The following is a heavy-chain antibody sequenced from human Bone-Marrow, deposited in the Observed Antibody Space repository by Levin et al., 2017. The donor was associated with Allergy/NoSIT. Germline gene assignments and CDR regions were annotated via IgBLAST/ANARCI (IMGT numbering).Heavy chain of an antibody. Sequence: ASVKVSCKASGYTFTAYHMHWVRQAPGQKFEWLGWINPNTGDTNYAQNLQGRVTITRDTSINTVYMELSSLTSDDTAHYYCARGRIEFIGSLDLDDWFDHWGQGTLVTVSS. V-gene: IGHV1-2*02. CDR1: GYTFTAYH. J-gene: IGHJ5*02. CDR3: ARGRIEFIGSLDLDDWFDH. D-gene: IGHD1-1*01. CDR2: INPNTGDT.